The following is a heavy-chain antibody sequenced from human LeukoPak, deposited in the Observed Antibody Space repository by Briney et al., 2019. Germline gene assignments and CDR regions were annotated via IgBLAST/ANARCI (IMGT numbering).Heavy chain of an antibody. Sequence: GRSQRLSCAASGFTFTTYAMNWVRQAPGKGLEWVAVTSSDGSHKYYADSVRGRFTISRDNSKNTLYLQMNSLRPEDTAVYYCARRSEDYWYFDLWGRGTLATVSS. CDR1: GFTFTTYA. J-gene: IGHJ2*01. CDR2: TSSDGSHK. CDR3: ARRSEDYWYFDL. V-gene: IGHV3-30*19.